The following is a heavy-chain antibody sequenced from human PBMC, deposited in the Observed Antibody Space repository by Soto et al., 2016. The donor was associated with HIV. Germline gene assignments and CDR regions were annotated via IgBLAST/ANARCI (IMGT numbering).Heavy chain of an antibody. CDR3: DEEDGVRMMPVAITLKSFDI. CDR1: GFTFSSYD. CDR2: IGTGGDT. J-gene: IGHJ3*02. D-gene: IGHD3-22*01. V-gene: IGHV3-13*04. Sequence: EVQLVESGGGLVQPGGSLRLSCAASGFTFSSYDMHWVRQATGKGLEWVSGIGTGGDTYYLGSVKGRFTISRENAKNSWYLQMNSLRAGDTAVYFCDEEDGVRMMPVAITLKSFDIVGPRDNRSPSL.